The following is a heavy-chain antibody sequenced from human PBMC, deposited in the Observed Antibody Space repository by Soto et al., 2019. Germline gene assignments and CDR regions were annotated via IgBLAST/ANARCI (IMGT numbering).Heavy chain of an antibody. V-gene: IGHV4-31*03. J-gene: IGHJ4*02. CDR3: ARWYYDFWSGTGFDY. CDR1: GGSISSGGYY. D-gene: IGHD3-3*01. Sequence: QVQLQESGPGLVKPSQTLSLTCTVSGGSISSGGYYWSWIRQHPGKGLEWIGYIYYSGSTYYNPSLTSRVTISVDTSKNQFSLKLSSVTAADTAVYYCARWYYDFWSGTGFDYWGQGTLVTVSS. CDR2: IYYSGST.